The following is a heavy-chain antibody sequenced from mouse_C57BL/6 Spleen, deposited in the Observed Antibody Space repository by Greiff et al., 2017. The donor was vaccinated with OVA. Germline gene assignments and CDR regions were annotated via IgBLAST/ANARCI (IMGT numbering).Heavy chain of an antibody. Sequence: EVKLVESGPGLVKPSQSLSLTCSVTGYSITSGYYWNWIRQFPGNKLEWMGYISYDGSNNYNPSLKNRISITRDTSKNQFFLKLNSVTTEDTATYYCAREDYYGYPYAMDYWGQGTSVTVSS. V-gene: IGHV3-6*01. CDR1: GYSITSGYY. CDR3: AREDYYGYPYAMDY. D-gene: IGHD2-2*01. J-gene: IGHJ4*01. CDR2: ISYDGSN.